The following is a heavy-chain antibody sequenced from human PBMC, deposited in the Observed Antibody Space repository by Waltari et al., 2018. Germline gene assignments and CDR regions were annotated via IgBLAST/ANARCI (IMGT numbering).Heavy chain of an antibody. V-gene: IGHV3-66*02. CDR2: IYSGGST. CDR3: ASGGVGRFDY. Sequence: EVQLVEPGGGLVQPGGSLRLSCSASGLPVSSNYMSWVRQAPGKGLEWVSVIYSGGSTYYADSVKGRFTISRDNSKNTLYLQMNSLRAEDTAVYYCASGGVGRFDYWGQGTLVTVSS. D-gene: IGHD3-16*01. J-gene: IGHJ4*02. CDR1: GLPVSSNY.